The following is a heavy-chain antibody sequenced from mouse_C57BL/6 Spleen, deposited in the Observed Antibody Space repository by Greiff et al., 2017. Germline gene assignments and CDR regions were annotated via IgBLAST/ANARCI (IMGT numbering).Heavy chain of an antibody. Sequence: QVQLKESGPGLVQPSQSLSITCTVSGFSLTSYGVHWVRQSPGKGLEWLGVIWRGGSTDYNAAFMSRLSITKDNSKSQVFFKMNSLQADDTAIYYCAKAYGSSPAWFAYWGQGTLVTVSA. CDR2: IWRGGST. D-gene: IGHD1-1*01. V-gene: IGHV2-5*01. J-gene: IGHJ3*01. CDR1: GFSLTSYG. CDR3: AKAYGSSPAWFAY.